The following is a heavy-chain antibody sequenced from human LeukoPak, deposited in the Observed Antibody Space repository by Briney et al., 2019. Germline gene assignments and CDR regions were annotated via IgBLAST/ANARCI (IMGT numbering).Heavy chain of an antibody. CDR1: GGSISSYY. J-gene: IGHJ3*02. D-gene: IGHD1-26*01. CDR2: IYYSGST. CDR3: ARAKGGTARAYDAFDI. V-gene: IGHV4-59*01. Sequence: PSETLSLTCTVSGGSISSYYWNWIRQPPGKGLEWIGYIYYSGSTNYNPSPKSRVTISVDTSKNQFSLKLNSVTAADTAVYYCARAKGGTARAYDAFDIWGQGTMVTVSS.